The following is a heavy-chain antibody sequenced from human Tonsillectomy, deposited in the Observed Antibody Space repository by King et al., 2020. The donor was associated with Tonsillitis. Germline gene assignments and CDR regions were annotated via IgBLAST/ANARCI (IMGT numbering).Heavy chain of an antibody. CDR2: IGGSARST. Sequence: VQLVESGGGLVQPGGSLRLSCAASGFTFNSYAMGWVRQAPGKGLEWVSAIGGSARSTYYVDSVKGRFTISRDNSKNTLYLQMNSLRAEDTAVYYCARDAGVVAVHYFDYWGQGTLVTVSS. CDR3: ARDAGVVAVHYFDY. V-gene: IGHV3-23*04. D-gene: IGHD3-22*01. CDR1: GFTFNSYA. J-gene: IGHJ4*02.